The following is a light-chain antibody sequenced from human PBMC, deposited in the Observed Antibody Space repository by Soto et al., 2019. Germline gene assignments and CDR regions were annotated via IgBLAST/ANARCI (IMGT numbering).Light chain of an antibody. Sequence: QPVLTQPASVSGSPGQSITISCTGSSSDVGGYDSVSWYQQHPGKAPKLMIYEVSNRPSGVSNRFSGSKSGNTAALTISGLQAEDEADYYCSSYTGSTSSYVFGTGTKLTVL. CDR2: EVS. V-gene: IGLV2-14*01. J-gene: IGLJ1*01. CDR3: SSYTGSTSSYV. CDR1: SSDVGGYDS.